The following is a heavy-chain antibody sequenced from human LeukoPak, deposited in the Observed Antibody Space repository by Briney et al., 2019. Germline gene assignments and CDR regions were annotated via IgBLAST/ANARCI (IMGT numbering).Heavy chain of an antibody. CDR1: GYTFTSYD. J-gene: IGHJ4*02. CDR2: MNPNSGNT. CDR3: ARSSVGARRRIDY. D-gene: IGHD1-26*01. V-gene: IGHV1-8*01. Sequence: ASVKVSCKASGYTFTSYDINWVRQATGQGFEWMGWMNPNSGNTGYAQKFQGRLTMTRSTSITTAYMELNSLTSENTAVYYCARSSVGARRRIDYWGQGSLVTVSS.